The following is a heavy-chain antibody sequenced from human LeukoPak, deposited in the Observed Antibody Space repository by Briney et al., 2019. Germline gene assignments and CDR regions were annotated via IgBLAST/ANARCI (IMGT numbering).Heavy chain of an antibody. J-gene: IGHJ4*02. CDR1: GFTFSSYA. CDR3: VGYISWYYFDY. V-gene: IGHV3-30*03. CDR2: ISYDGSNK. Sequence: GGSLRLSCAASGFTFSSYAMHWVRQAPGKGLEWVAVISYDGSNKYYADSVKGRFTISRDDSKNTLYLQMNSLRAEDTAVYYCVGYISWYYFDYWGQGTLVTVSS. D-gene: IGHD6-13*01.